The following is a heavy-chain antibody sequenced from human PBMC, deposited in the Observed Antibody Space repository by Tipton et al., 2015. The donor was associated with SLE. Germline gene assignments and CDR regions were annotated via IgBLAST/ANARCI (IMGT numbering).Heavy chain of an antibody. D-gene: IGHD3-22*01. CDR2: TSPGGSTT. CDR3: ARRLSGYYCIDY. J-gene: IGHJ4*02. CDR1: GFAFSDYY. Sequence: SLRLSCVASGFAFSDYYMSWIRQAPGKGLEWVSYTSPGGSTTYNADSVKGRFTISRDNVKNSLYLETDRLRAEDTAVYYCARRLSGYYCIDYWGQGTLVTVSS. V-gene: IGHV3-11*01.